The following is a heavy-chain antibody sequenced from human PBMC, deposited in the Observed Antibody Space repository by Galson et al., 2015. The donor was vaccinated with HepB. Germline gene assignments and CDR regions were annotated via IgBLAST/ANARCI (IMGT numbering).Heavy chain of an antibody. Sequence: SLRLSCAASGFTFSSYSMNWVRQAPGKGLEWVSSISSSSSYIYYADSVKGRFTISRDNAKNSLYLQMNSLRAEDTAVYYCARDLWSGGNRGSWGQGTLVTVSS. V-gene: IGHV3-21*01. J-gene: IGHJ4*02. CDR1: GFTFSSYS. CDR2: ISSSSSYI. CDR3: ARDLWSGGNRGS. D-gene: IGHD4-23*01.